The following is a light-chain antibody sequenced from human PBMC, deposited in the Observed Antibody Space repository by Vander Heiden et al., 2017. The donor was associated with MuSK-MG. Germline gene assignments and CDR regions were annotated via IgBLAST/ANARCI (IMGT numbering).Light chain of an antibody. CDR2: WAS. CDR3: QRYADPALT. V-gene: IGKV4-1*01. Sequence: DIVVTQSPDSLAVSLGERDTINCKSSQSVLYSSNNKNYLAWYQQKPGQPPKLLIYWASTRECGVPGRLSRSGSGTDFTLTMSSLQAEDVAVYYCQRYADPALTFGGGTKVEMK. J-gene: IGKJ4*01. CDR1: QSVLYSSNNKNY.